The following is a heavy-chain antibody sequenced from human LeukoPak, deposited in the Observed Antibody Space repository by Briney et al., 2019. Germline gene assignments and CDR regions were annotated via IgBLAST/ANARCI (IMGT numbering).Heavy chain of an antibody. CDR1: GFTLSSYA. Sequence: GGSLRLSCAASGFTLSSYAMTWVRQAPGKGLEWVSSISVSGSNTYYADSVQGRFTISRDSSKNTLYLQMNSLRAEDTAVYFCAKARIVIVTAIPFDFWGRGALVTVSS. V-gene: IGHV3-23*01. D-gene: IGHD2-21*02. J-gene: IGHJ4*02. CDR2: ISVSGSNT. CDR3: AKARIVIVTAIPFDF.